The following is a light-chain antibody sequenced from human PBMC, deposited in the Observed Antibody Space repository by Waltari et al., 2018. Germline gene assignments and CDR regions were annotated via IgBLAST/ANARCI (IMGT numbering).Light chain of an antibody. CDR1: QSVLYSSSNKNY. J-gene: IGKJ1*01. CDR2: WAS. Sequence: DIVMTQSPDSLAVSLGERATINCKSSQSVLYSSSNKNYLAWYQQKPGQPPKLLIYWASTRESGVPDRFSGSGSGTDFTLTISSLQAEDGAVYYCQQYYSSLWTFGQGTKVEIK. V-gene: IGKV4-1*01. CDR3: QQYYSSLWT.